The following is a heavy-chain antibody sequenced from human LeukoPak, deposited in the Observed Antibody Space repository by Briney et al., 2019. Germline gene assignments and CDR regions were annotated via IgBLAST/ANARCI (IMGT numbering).Heavy chain of an antibody. D-gene: IGHD1-1*01. V-gene: IGHV1-69*05. CDR3: ASSRGAGTPYYYYCMDV. J-gene: IGHJ6*03. Sequence: SVKVSCKASGGTFSSYAISWVRQAPGQGLEWMGRIIPIFGTANYAQKFQGRVTITTDESTSTAYMELSSLRSEDTAVYYCASSRGAGTPYYYYCMDVWGKGTTVTVSS. CDR1: GGTFSSYA. CDR2: IIPIFGTA.